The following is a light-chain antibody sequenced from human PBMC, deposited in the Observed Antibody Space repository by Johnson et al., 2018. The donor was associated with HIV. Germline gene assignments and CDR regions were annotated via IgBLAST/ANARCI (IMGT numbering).Light chain of an antibody. CDR1: TSNIRNNY. CDR2: QTN. J-gene: IGLJ1*01. Sequence: QAVLTQPPSVSAAPGQKVTISCSGSTSNIRNNYVSWYQLFPGTAPTLLIYQTNKRPSGIPDRISGSKSGTSATLGIAGLQTGDEAVYYCGTWDSSLNVEVFGTGTRVTVL. V-gene: IGLV1-51*02. CDR3: GTWDSSLNVEV.